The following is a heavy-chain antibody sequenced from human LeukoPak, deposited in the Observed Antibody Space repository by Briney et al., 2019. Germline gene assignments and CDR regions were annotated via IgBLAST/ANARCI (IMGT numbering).Heavy chain of an antibody. V-gene: IGHV1-2*02. CDR1: GYTFTGYY. D-gene: IGHD6-13*01. CDR3: ARSIAAAHFDY. Sequence: GASVKVSCKASGYTFTGYYIHWVRQAPGQGLAWMGWINPNSGGTNYAQNFRGRVTLTRDTSISTAYMELNRLNSDDTAVYYCARSIAAAHFDYWGQGTLVTVSS. J-gene: IGHJ4*02. CDR2: INPNSGGT.